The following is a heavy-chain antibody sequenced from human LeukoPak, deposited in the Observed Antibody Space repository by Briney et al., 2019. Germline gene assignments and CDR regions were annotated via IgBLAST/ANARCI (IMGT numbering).Heavy chain of an antibody. D-gene: IGHD6-19*01. CDR3: ARVSSGLYYFDY. CDR2: IYSGDDT. V-gene: IGHV3-66*01. CDR1: GFTVSSNY. J-gene: IGHJ4*02. Sequence: GGSLTLSCAASGFTVSSNYMSWVRQPPGTGLEFVSVIYSGDDTYYADSVKGRSTISRDNSKNTLYLQMNSLRAEDTAVYYCARVSSGLYYFDYWGQGTLVTVSS.